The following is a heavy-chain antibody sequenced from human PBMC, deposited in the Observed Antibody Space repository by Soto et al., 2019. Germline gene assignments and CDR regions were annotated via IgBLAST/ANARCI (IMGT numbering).Heavy chain of an antibody. D-gene: IGHD4-17*01. CDR1: GGSISSYY. V-gene: IGHV4-59*01. CDR3: ARRYGYGFDI. J-gene: IGHJ3*02. CDR2: IYYSGST. Sequence: QVQLQESGPGLVKPSETLSLTCTVSGGSISSYYWSWIRQPPGKGLEWIGYIYYSGSTNYNPSLKSRVTISVDTSKNQFSLKLSSVTAADTAVYYCARRYGYGFDIGGQGTMVTVSS.